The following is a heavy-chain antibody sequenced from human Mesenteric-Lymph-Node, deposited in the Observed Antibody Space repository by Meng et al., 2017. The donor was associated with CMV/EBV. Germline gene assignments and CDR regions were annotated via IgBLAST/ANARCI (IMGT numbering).Heavy chain of an antibody. CDR3: SRRGNYDSDYCEY. V-gene: IGHV4-39*01. J-gene: IGHJ4*02. Sequence: QLQVSGPGLGRPSDTLSVSCSVSGDSISNSTYYWTWLRQRPGQGQEWIGGVHHSGTPYDNPSPKCILNISVDSRANLFTLRHPPLNAVDTDTYYCSRRGNYDSDYCEYWGQGTLVTVSS. CDR2: VHHSGTP. CDR1: GDSISNSTYY. D-gene: IGHD3-22*01.